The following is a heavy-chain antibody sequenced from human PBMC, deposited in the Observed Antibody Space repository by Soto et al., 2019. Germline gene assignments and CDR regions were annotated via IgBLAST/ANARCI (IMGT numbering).Heavy chain of an antibody. J-gene: IGHJ4*02. CDR2: ISYDGSNK. D-gene: IGHD6-13*01. CDR3: AKDLAAAGAFDY. CDR1: GFTFSSYG. V-gene: IGHV3-30*18. Sequence: QVQLVESGGGVVQPGRSLRLSCAASGFTFSSYGMHWVRQAPGKGLEWVAVISYDGSNKYYADSVKGRFTISRDNSKNTLYLQMNSLRAEDTAVYYCAKDLAAAGAFDYWGQGTTVTVSS.